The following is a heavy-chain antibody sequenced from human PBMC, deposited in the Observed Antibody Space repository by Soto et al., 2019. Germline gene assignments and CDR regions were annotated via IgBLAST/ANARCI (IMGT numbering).Heavy chain of an antibody. CDR2: MNPNSGNT. J-gene: IGHJ6*02. V-gene: IGHV1-8*01. Sequence: QVQLGQSGAEVKKPGASVKVSCKASGYTFTSYDINWVRQATGQGLEWLGWMNPNSGNTGYAQKFQGRVTMTTNTAISTAYTELSRLRSEDTVMLYLAREKSSYGMDLGGQGTTVTASS. CDR3: AREKSSYGMDL. CDR1: GYTFTSYD.